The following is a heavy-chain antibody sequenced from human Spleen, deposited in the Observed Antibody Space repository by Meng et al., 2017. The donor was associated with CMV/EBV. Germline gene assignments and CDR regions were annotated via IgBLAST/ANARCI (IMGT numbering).Heavy chain of an antibody. D-gene: IGHD4-23*01. Sequence: YIFTNYGLTWVRQAPGQGLERMGWISTYNGKTNYAQKVQGRVTMTTDTSTTTAYMELRSLRSDDTAVYYCARAGGWGPGDYGGNIDYWGQGTLVTVSS. CDR1: YIFTNYG. CDR3: ARAGGWGPGDYGGNIDY. V-gene: IGHV1-18*01. J-gene: IGHJ4*02. CDR2: ISTYNGKT.